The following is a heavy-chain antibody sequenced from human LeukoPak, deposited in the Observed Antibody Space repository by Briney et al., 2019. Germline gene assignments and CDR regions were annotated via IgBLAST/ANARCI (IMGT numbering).Heavy chain of an antibody. V-gene: IGHV3-9*01. D-gene: IGHD5-12*01. CDR2: ISWNSCSI. J-gene: IGHJ6*02. CDR1: GFTFDDYA. Sequence: GRSLRLSCAASGFTFDDYAMHWVRQAPGKGLEWVSGISWNSCSIDYADSVKGRFTISSDNARNSLYLQMNSLRAEDTALYYCAKDTWQSGYLDGMDVWGQGTTVTVSS. CDR3: AKDTWQSGYLDGMDV.